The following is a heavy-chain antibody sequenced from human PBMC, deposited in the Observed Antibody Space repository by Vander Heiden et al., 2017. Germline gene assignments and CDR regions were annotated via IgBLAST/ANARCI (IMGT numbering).Heavy chain of an antibody. CDR3: VRDLDHYFDS. D-gene: IGHD3-10*01. CDR1: GFSFNVYA. J-gene: IGHJ4*02. V-gene: IGHV3-33*01. CDR2: IWYDGSHK. Sequence: QVPSVLSAGGAVQPGGSLTLSCKIPGFSFNVYAYHWVRQAPGMGLEWVAVIWYDGSHKYFLDSVMGRFAISRDSSKDTVYLQMNDLRVEDTAVYYCVRDLDHYFDSWGQGTLVTVSS.